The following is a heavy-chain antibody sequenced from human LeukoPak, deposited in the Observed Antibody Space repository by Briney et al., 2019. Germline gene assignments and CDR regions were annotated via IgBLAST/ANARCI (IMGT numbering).Heavy chain of an antibody. V-gene: IGHV1-18*01. CDR2: ISAYNGNT. CDR3: ARGPFDDSSSWYRY. Sequence: ASVKVSCKASGYTFTSYGISWVRQAPGQGLEWMGWISAYNGNTNYAQKLQGRVTMTTDTSTSTAYMELRSLRSEDTAVYYCARGPFDDSSSWYRYWGQGTLVTVSS. CDR1: GYTFTSYG. J-gene: IGHJ4*02. D-gene: IGHD6-13*01.